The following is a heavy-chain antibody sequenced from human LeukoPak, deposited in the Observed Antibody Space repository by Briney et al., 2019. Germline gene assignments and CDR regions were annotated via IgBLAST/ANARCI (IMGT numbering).Heavy chain of an antibody. J-gene: IGHJ4*02. D-gene: IGHD5-24*01. CDR3: ARDLVATITGFGY. V-gene: IGHV3-7*01. CDR1: GFTFSNYW. Sequence: GGSLRLSCVASGFTFSNYWMNWVRQAPGKGLEWVANIKQDASERFYVDSVKGRFTISRDNAKNSLYLQMNSLRAEDTAVYYCARDLVATITGFGYWGQGTLVTVSS. CDR2: IKQDASER.